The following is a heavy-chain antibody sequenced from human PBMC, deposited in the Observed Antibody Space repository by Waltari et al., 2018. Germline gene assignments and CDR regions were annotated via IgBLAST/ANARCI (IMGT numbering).Heavy chain of an antibody. D-gene: IGHD2-8*02. Sequence: QLQLQESGPGLVKPSETLSLTCTVSGGSISSSSYYWGWIRQPPGKGLEWIGSIYSRWSTYYNPSLKSRVTISVDTSKNQFSLKLSSVTAADTAVYYCARVFCTGGVCYFTLRGAFDIWGQGTMVTVSS. CDR3: ARVFCTGGVCYFTLRGAFDI. CDR2: IYSRWST. J-gene: IGHJ3*02. V-gene: IGHV4-39*07. CDR1: GGSISSSSYY.